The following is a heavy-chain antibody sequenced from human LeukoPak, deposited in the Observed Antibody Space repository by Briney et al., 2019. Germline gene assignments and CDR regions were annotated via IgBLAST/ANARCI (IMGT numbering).Heavy chain of an antibody. CDR3: ARERTPYLDI. CDR2: IKQDGSEK. V-gene: IGHV3-7*01. Sequence: PGGSLRLSCAASGFIFSSYWMTWVRQAPGKGLEWVANIKQDGSEKYYVDSVKGRFTISRDNAKNSLYLQMNSLRAEDTAVYYCARERTPYLDIWGQGTMVTVSS. CDR1: GFIFSSYW. J-gene: IGHJ3*02.